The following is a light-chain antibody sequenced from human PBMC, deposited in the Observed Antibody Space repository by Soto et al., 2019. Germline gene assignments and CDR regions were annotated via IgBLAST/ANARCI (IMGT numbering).Light chain of an antibody. V-gene: IGKV1-5*01. Sequence: DIQMTQPPSTLSASVGDRVTITFRASQSISSWLAWYQQKPGKAPKLLIYDASSLESGVPSRFSGSGSGTEFTLTISSLQPDDFATYYCQQYNSYSWTFGQGTKVDIK. J-gene: IGKJ1*01. CDR1: QSISSW. CDR2: DAS. CDR3: QQYNSYSWT.